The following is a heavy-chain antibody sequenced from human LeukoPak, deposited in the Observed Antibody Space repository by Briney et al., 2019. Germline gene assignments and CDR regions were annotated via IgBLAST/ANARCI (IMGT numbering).Heavy chain of an antibody. V-gene: IGHV1-8*01. D-gene: IGHD3-10*01. Sequence: ASVKVSCQASGYTFTRYDINWVRQAPGQGLEWMGWMNPGSGDTGYALKFQGRVTMTRDTPISVAYMELRSLRSDDTAVYYCVRMNLKRLGEVWSSGPKNRDYYYMDVWGKGTTVTVSS. J-gene: IGHJ6*03. CDR2: MNPGSGDT. CDR3: VRMNLKRLGEVWSSGPKNRDYYYMDV. CDR1: GYTFTRYD.